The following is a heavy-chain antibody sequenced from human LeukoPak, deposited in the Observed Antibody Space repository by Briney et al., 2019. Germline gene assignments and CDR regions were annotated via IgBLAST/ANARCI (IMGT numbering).Heavy chain of an antibody. Sequence: GGSLRLSCAASGFTFSGSAMHWVRQASGKGLEWLGRIRSKADTYATAYAASVKGRFTISRDDSKNTAYLQMNSLKTEDTALYYCTAIYYDSSGFYFFDLWGRGTLVTVSS. V-gene: IGHV3-73*01. J-gene: IGHJ2*01. CDR3: TAIYYDSSGFYFFDL. CDR2: IRSKADTYAT. D-gene: IGHD3-22*01. CDR1: GFTFSGSA.